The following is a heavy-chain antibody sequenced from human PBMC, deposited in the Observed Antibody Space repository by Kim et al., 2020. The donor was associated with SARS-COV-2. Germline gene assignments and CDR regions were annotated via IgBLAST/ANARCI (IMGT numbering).Heavy chain of an antibody. CDR2: GRT. J-gene: IGHJ4*02. CDR3: AKGGTKTADY. Sequence: GRTVYGDSGKVRCTISRDNSKNTVYLQMNSLRAEDTAVYYCAKGGTKTADYWGQGTLVTVSS. D-gene: IGHD1-1*01. V-gene: IGHV3-23*01.